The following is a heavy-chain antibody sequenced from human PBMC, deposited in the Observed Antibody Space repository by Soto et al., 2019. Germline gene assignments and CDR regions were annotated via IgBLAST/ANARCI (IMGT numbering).Heavy chain of an antibody. CDR1: GFTFSSYA. CDR2: ISSNGGST. V-gene: IGHV3-64*04. D-gene: IGHD3-3*01. J-gene: IGHJ5*02. Sequence: PGGSLRLSCSASGFTFSSYAMHWVRQAPGKGLEYVSAISSNGGSTYYADSVKGRFTISRDNAKNTLYLQMNGLRADDTAVYYCSRGRSPYYGYFDPWGPGTLVIVSS. CDR3: SRGRSPYYGYFDP.